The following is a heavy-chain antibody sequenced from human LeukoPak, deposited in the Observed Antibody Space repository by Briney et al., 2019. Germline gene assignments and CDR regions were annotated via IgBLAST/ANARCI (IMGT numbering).Heavy chain of an antibody. J-gene: IGHJ4*02. D-gene: IGHD5-18*01. V-gene: IGHV5-51*01. Sequence: LGESLKISCQGSGYSFNTYWVGWVRQMPGKGLEWMGIIYPADSDTRYSPSFQGQVTISADKSINTAYLQWRTLKASDSAIYYCARVLDVDTAVFHYYFDFWGQGTLVTVSS. CDR1: GYSFNTYW. CDR3: ARVLDVDTAVFHYYFDF. CDR2: IYPADSDT.